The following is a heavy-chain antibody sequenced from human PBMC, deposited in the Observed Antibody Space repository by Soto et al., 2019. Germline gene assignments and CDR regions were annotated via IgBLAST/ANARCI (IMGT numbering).Heavy chain of an antibody. CDR2: ISAYNGNT. CDR1: GYTFTSYG. J-gene: IGHJ4*02. D-gene: IGHD3-9*01. Sequence: GASVKVSCKASGYTFTSYGISWVRQAPGQGLEWMGWISAYNGNTNYAQKLQGRVTMTTDTSTCTAYMELRSLRSDDTAVYYCARNDILTGYYHFDYWGQGTLVTVSS. CDR3: ARNDILTGYYHFDY. V-gene: IGHV1-18*01.